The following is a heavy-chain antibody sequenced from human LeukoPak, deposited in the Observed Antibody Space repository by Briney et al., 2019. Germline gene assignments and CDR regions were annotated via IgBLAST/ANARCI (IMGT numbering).Heavy chain of an antibody. Sequence: GRSLRLSCAASGFTFSSYGMHWVRQAPGKGLEWVAVIWYDGSNKYYADSVEGRFTISRDNSKNTLYLQMNSLRTEDTAVYYCARGSSSGWKFDYWGQGTLVTVSS. D-gene: IGHD6-19*01. CDR2: IWYDGSNK. CDR3: ARGSSSGWKFDY. J-gene: IGHJ4*02. V-gene: IGHV3-33*01. CDR1: GFTFSSYG.